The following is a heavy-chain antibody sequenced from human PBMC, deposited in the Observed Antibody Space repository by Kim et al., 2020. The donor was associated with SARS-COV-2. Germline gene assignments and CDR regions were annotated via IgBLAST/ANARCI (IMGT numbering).Heavy chain of an antibody. J-gene: IGHJ6*02. Sequence: GGSLRLSCAASGFTFSSYAMHWVRQAPGKGLEWVAVISYDGSNKYYADSVKGRFTISRDNSKNTLYLQMNSLRAEDTAVYYCARGRGGSYYYGMDVWGQGTTDTISS. D-gene: IGHD1-26*01. V-gene: IGHV3-30-3*01. CDR3: ARGRGGSYYYGMDV. CDR1: GFTFSSYA. CDR2: ISYDGSNK.